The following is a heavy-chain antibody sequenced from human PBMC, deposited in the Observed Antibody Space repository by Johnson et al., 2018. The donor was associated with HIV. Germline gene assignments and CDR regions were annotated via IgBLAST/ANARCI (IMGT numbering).Heavy chain of an antibody. Sequence: VQLVESGGGVVQPGRSLRLSCVASGYSFRNSAMHWVRQAPGKGLEWVSVIYSGGSTYYADSVKGRFTISRDNSKNTLYLQMNSMSAEDTAVYYCARDNSRDEAFDIWGQGTTVTVSS. D-gene: IGHD4-23*01. CDR2: IYSGGST. V-gene: IGHV3-66*01. J-gene: IGHJ3*02. CDR3: ARDNSRDEAFDI. CDR1: GYSFRNSA.